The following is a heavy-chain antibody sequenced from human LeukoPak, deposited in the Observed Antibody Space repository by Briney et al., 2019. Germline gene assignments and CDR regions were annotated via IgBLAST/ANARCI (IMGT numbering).Heavy chain of an antibody. Sequence: ASVKVSCKASGYTFTSYGISWVRQAPGQGLDWMGWISAYNGNTNYAQKLQGRVTMTTDTSTSTAYMELRSLRSDDTAVYYCARDRTMVRGGDKGDAFDIWGQGTMVTVSS. CDR3: ARDRTMVRGGDKGDAFDI. CDR2: ISAYNGNT. D-gene: IGHD3-10*01. V-gene: IGHV1-18*01. CDR1: GYTFTSYG. J-gene: IGHJ3*02.